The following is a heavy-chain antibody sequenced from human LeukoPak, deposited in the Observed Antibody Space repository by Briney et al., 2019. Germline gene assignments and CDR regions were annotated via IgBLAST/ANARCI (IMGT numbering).Heavy chain of an antibody. J-gene: IGHJ4*02. CDR1: GLTFSIFE. D-gene: IGHD6-19*01. CDR3: ARANRPFHTSGWYKDY. CDR2: ISSSGDIK. Sequence: PGRSLRLSCEASGLTFSIFEMNWVRLAPGKGLEWVSFISSSGDIKLYADSVKGRFTISRDNSKNTLYLQVNSLRVEDTAVYYCARANRPFHTSGWYKDYWGQGTLVTVSS. V-gene: IGHV3-48*03.